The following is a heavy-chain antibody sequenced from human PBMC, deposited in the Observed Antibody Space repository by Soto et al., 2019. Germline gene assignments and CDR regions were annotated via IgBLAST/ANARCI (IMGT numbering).Heavy chain of an antibody. CDR3: ARGITLPTPLDY. CDR1: GYTFTSYG. V-gene: IGHV1-18*01. D-gene: IGHD1-20*01. Sequence: GASVKVSCKASGYTFTSYGISWVRQAPGQRLEWMGWINADNGNTKYSQKLQGRVTITRDTSTSTAYMELSSLRSEDTAVYYCARGITLPTPLDYWGQGTLVTVSS. CDR2: INADNGNT. J-gene: IGHJ4*02.